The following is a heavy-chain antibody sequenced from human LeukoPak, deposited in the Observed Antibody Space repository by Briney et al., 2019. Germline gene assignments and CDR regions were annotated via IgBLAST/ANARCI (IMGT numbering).Heavy chain of an antibody. Sequence: PSETLSLTCTVSDDSINDYYCSWVRQPAGKGLEWIGRIYTTESINYNPSGKSRVTMSIDLSKHQFSLSLSSVTAAATAVYYCARGGEWSYDYWGQGTLVTVSS. D-gene: IGHD3-3*01. V-gene: IGHV4-4*07. CDR1: DDSINDYY. CDR3: ARGGEWSYDY. CDR2: IYTTESI. J-gene: IGHJ4*02.